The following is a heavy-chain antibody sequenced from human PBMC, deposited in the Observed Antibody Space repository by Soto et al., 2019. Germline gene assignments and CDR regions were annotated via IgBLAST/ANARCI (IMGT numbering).Heavy chain of an antibody. D-gene: IGHD6-6*01. V-gene: IGHV6-1*01. J-gene: IGHJ6*02. CDR2: TYYRSKWYN. CDR3: AREPDTMGIAARPTHYYYGMDV. CDR1: GDSVSSSSAA. Sequence: PSQTLSLTCAISGDSVSSSSAAWNWIRQSPSRGLEWLGRTYYRSKWYNDYAVSVKSRITINPDTSKNQFSLQLNSVTPEDTAVYYCAREPDTMGIAARPTHYYYGMDVWGQGTTVTVSS.